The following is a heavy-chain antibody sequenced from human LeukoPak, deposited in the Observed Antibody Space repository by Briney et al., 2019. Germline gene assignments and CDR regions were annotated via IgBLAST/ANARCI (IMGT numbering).Heavy chain of an antibody. D-gene: IGHD3-16*02. CDR1: GFTFSSYA. J-gene: IGHJ4*02. Sequence: AGGSLRLSCAASGFTFSSYAMSWVRQAPGKGLEWVSAISGSGGSTYYADSVKGRFTISRDNSKNTLYLQMNSLRAEDTAVYYCANLRLGELSLVDNWGQGTLVTVSS. CDR2: ISGSGGST. V-gene: IGHV3-23*01. CDR3: ANLRLGELSLVDN.